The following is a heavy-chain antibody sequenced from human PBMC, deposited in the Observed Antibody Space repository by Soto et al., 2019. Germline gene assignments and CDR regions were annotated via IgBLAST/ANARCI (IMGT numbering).Heavy chain of an antibody. CDR2: IYYSWST. J-gene: IGHJ3*02. V-gene: IGHV4-39*01. CDR1: GGSISSSSYY. Sequence: QLQLQESGPGLVKPSETLSLTCTVSGGSISSSSYYCGWLRQPTGKGLEWIGSIYYSWSTYYNPSLNSRVTISVDTSKNQFARKLSSVTAADTAVYYCARHRPQCYGDDDAFDIWGQGTMVTVS. CDR3: ARHRPQCYGDDDAFDI. D-gene: IGHD4-17*01.